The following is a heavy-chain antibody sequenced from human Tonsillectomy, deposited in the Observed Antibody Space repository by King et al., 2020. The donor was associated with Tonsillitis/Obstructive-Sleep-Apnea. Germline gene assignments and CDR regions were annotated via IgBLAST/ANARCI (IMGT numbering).Heavy chain of an antibody. J-gene: IGHJ6*03. D-gene: IGHD3-16*01. CDR1: GFTFSSYT. CDR2: IRGSSRT. V-gene: IGHV3-23*04. Sequence: VQLVESGGGLVQPGGSLRLSCAASGFTFSSYTIAWVRQAPGKGLEWVSGIRGSSRTYYADSVKGRFTLSRDNSTNTLFLQMNSLTAEDTAVYYCAKTDGGDYFYMDVWGKGTTVTVSS. CDR3: AKTDGGDYFYMDV.